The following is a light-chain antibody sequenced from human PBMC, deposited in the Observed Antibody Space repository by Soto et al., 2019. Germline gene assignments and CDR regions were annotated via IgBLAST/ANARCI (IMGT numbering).Light chain of an antibody. V-gene: IGKV3-15*01. CDR3: QQYNNWPPIT. J-gene: IGKJ5*01. CDR1: QSVSKN. CDR2: SAS. Sequence: RCPLILTESVGERVTLSCRASQSVSKNLAWYQQKPGQAPRLLIFSASTRATGIPARFSGSGSGTDFTLTISSLQSEDFAVYYCQQYNNWPPITFGQGTRLDI.